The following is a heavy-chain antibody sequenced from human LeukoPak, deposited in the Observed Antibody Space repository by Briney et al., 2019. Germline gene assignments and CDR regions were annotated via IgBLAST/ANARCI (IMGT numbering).Heavy chain of an antibody. CDR1: GGSISSYY. CDR2: IYYSGST. D-gene: IGHD4-17*01. CDR3: ARHLDYGDYNWFDP. V-gene: IGHV4-59*08. J-gene: IGHJ5*02. Sequence: PSETLSLTCTVSGGSISSYYWSWLRQPPGKGLEWIGYIYYSGSTNYNPSLKSRVTISVDTSKNQFSLKLSSVTAADTAVYYCARHLDYGDYNWFDPWGQGTLVTVSS.